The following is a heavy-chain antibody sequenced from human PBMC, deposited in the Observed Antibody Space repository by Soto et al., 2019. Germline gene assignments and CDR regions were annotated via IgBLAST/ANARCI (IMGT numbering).Heavy chain of an antibody. D-gene: IGHD3-22*01. CDR3: ARPSYYYDSSGPPAY. Sequence: GGSLRLSCAASGFTFSTYSMNWVRQALGKGLEWISYISSRNSTIFYTDSVKGRVTVSRDNAQTSLYLQMTSLRAEDTAVYYYARPSYYYDSSGPPAYWGHGTLVTVSS. V-gene: IGHV3-48*01. CDR1: GFTFSTYS. J-gene: IGHJ4*01. CDR2: ISSRNSTI.